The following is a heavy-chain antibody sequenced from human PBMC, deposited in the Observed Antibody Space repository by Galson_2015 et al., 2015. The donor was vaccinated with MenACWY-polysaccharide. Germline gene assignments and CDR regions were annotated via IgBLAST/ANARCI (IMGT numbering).Heavy chain of an antibody. CDR2: ISYDGSNK. J-gene: IGHJ4*02. D-gene: IGHD5-24*01. V-gene: IGHV3-30-3*01. Sequence: SLRLSCAASGFTFSSYAMHWVRQAPGKGLEWVAVISYDGSNKYYADSVKGRFTISRDNSKNTLYLQMNSLRAEDTAVYYCARGDNVEMATSFDYWGQGTLVTVSS. CDR3: ARGDNVEMATSFDY. CDR1: GFTFSSYA.